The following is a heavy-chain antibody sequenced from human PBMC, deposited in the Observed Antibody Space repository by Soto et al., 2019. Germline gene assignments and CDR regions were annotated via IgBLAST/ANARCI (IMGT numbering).Heavy chain of an antibody. J-gene: IGHJ4*02. CDR2: ISYSGST. D-gene: IGHD2-15*01. V-gene: IGHV4-30-4*01. CDR3: ARELPGYCSGGICSYFDY. Sequence: QLQLQESGPGLVKPSQTLSLTCTVSGGSISSGDYYWSWIRQPPGKGLEGIGYISYSGSTYYNPYLKSRDTLTVDTSDNQFSLKLSSVTAADTAVYYCARELPGYCSGGICSYFDYWGQGTLVTVSS. CDR1: GGSISSGDYY.